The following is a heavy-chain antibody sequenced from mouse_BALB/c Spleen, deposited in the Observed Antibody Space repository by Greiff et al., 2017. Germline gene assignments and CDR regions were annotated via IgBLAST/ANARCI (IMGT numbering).Heavy chain of an antibody. D-gene: IGHD2-3*01. V-gene: IGHV1-82*01. Sequence: QVQLKESGPELVKPGASVKISCKASGYAFSSSWMNWVKQRPGQGLEWIGRIYPGDGDTNYNGKFKGKATLTADKSSSTAYMQLSSLTSVDSAVYFCARSIWLLQGDAMDYWGQGTSVTVSS. CDR2: IYPGDGDT. CDR1: GYAFSSSW. CDR3: ARSIWLLQGDAMDY. J-gene: IGHJ4*01.